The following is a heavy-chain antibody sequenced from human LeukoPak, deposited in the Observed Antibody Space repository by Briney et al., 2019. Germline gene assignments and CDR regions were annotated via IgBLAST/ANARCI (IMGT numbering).Heavy chain of an antibody. Sequence: SETLSVTCTVSGGSISTYYWSWVRQPPGKGLEWIGYIYYSGNTNYNPSLKSRVSMSIDTSKNQFSLKLSSMTAADTAVYYCTRVGSGNFDFWGQGTLVTVSS. CDR3: TRVGSGNFDF. J-gene: IGHJ4*02. CDR2: IYYSGNT. CDR1: GGSISTYY. D-gene: IGHD2-15*01. V-gene: IGHV4-59*01.